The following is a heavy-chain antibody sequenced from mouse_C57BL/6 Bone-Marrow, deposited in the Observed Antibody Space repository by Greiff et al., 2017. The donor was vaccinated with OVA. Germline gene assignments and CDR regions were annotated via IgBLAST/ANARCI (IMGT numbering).Heavy chain of an antibody. Sequence: QVQLQQPGAELVRPGTSVKLSCKASGYTFTRYWMHWVKQRPGQGLEWIGVIDPSDSYTNYNQKFKGKATLTVDTSSSTAYMQLSSLTSEDSAVYYGARGGGSPRFAYWGQGTLVTVSA. CDR2: IDPSDSYT. CDR3: ARGGGSPRFAY. V-gene: IGHV1-59*01. J-gene: IGHJ3*01. CDR1: GYTFTRYW.